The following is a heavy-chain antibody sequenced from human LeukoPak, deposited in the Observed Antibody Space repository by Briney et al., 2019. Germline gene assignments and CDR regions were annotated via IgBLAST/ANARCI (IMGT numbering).Heavy chain of an antibody. Sequence: PGGSLRLSCAASGFTFSSYVMDWVRQAPGKGLGWVSSISGSGGATKYADSVKGRFTISRDNSQKTLHLQMNSLRVEDTALYYCARTERGDYWGQGTLVTVSS. CDR1: GFTFSSYV. CDR3: ARTERGDY. V-gene: IGHV3-23*01. CDR2: ISGSGGAT. J-gene: IGHJ4*02. D-gene: IGHD1-14*01.